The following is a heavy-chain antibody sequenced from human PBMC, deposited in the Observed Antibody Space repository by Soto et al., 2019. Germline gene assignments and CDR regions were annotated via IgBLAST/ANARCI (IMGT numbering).Heavy chain of an antibody. CDR3: ARVRSEQWLVPAYFDY. V-gene: IGHV3-11*01. CDR1: GFTFSDYY. CDR2: ISSSGSTI. J-gene: IGHJ4*02. D-gene: IGHD6-19*01. Sequence: GGSLRLSCAASGFTFSDYYMSWIRQAPGKGLEWVSYISSSGSTIYYADSVKGRFTISRDNAKNSLYLQMNSLRAEDTAVYYCARVRSEQWLVPAYFDYWGQGTLVTVSS.